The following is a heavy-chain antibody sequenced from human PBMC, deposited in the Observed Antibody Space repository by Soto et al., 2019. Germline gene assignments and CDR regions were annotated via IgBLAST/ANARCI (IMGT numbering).Heavy chain of an antibody. J-gene: IGHJ4*02. CDR1: GFTFSTYA. CDR2: ILHDETP. CDR3: AKDLFPTSGQRFFFES. D-gene: IGHD2-21*01. Sequence: EVKLLQSGGGLVQPGGSPRLSCAASGFTFSTYAMTWVRQAPGRGLEWVSTILHDETPFYTDSVKGRFTISRDNVRGTLYLQMNGLRVEDAALYFCAKDLFPTSGQRFFFESWGQGSLVTVSS. V-gene: IGHV3-23*01.